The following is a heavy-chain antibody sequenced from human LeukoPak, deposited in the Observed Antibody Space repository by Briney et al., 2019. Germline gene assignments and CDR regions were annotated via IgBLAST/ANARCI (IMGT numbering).Heavy chain of an antibody. D-gene: IGHD6-19*01. J-gene: IGHJ4*02. CDR1: GFTFSSYA. CDR3: ARDRNAVAGFDY. Sequence: GGSLRLSCAAAGFTFSSYAMHWVRQAPGKGLEWVAVIWYDGSNKYYADSVKGRFTISRDNSKNTLYLQMNSLRAEDTAVYYCARDRNAVAGFDYWGQGTLVTVSS. CDR2: IWYDGSNK. V-gene: IGHV3-33*08.